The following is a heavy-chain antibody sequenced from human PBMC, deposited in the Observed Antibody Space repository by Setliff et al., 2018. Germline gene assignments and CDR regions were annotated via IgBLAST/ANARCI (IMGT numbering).Heavy chain of an antibody. CDR3: ARSRAGTSYFEY. V-gene: IGHV4-38-2*01. CDR1: GYSVNTGY. J-gene: IGHJ4*02. Sequence: PSETLSLTCVVAGYSVNTGYWAWIRQSPGKGLEWIGTIYYTGNTYYNPSLKSLLTLSLDSSKNQFSLKLNSVTAADTAVYYCARSRAGTSYFEYWGQGTLVTVSS. D-gene: IGHD6-19*01. CDR2: IYYTGNT.